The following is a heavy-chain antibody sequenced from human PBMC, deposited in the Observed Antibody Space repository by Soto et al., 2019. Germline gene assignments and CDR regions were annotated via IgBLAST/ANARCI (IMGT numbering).Heavy chain of an antibody. D-gene: IGHD3-16*01. CDR2: ISYDTNNK. J-gene: IGHJ6*03. Sequence: QVQLVESGGGVVQPGRSLRLSCAASGFIFSTYGMHWVRQAPGKGLEWVAVISYDTNNKYYADSVKGRFTISRDNSMNTLYLQMNSLSADDTAVYYCAKDWRRYDYVWGGRQNYYYYYMDVWGQGTTVTVTS. V-gene: IGHV3-30*18. CDR1: GFIFSTYG. CDR3: AKDWRRYDYVWGGRQNYYYYYMDV.